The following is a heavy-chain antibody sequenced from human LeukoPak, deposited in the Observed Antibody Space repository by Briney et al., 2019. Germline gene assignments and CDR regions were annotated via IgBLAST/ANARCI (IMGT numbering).Heavy chain of an antibody. CDR1: GFALEDYD. Sequence: GGPLRLSCAASGFALEDYDLNWVRQAPGKGLEWVSGFSWNGLITAYAESLKARFTISRDNAKNSLYLQMNSLRAEYTAFYYCARGQQYDKFDYWGQGTLVTVSS. V-gene: IGHV3-20*04. J-gene: IGHJ4*02. D-gene: IGHD3-22*01. CDR3: ARGQQYDKFDY. CDR2: FSWNGLIT.